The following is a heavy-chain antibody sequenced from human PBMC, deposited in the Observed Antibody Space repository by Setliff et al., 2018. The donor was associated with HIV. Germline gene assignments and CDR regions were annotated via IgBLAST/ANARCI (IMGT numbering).Heavy chain of an antibody. V-gene: IGHV3-11*04. CDR1: GFIFSDYF. Sequence: SGDSGFIFSDYFMTWVRQAPGKGLEWLCYISSSGTTTYYGDSGKGRFTISRDNAKNSVHLQMNSLRVEDTAVYFCAAQGVLWGQGTQVTVSS. J-gene: IGHJ4*02. CDR3: AAQGVL. CDR2: ISSSGTTT.